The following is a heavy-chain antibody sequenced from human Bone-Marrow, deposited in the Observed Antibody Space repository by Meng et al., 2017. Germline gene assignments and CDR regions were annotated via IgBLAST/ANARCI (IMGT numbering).Heavy chain of an antibody. J-gene: IGHJ6*02. CDR2: IDRDGNHI. D-gene: IGHD3-9*01. V-gene: IGHV3-74*01. CDR3: ARGTYYDILTGYPRGYYYGMDV. Sequence: GESLKISCAASGFTFSTYWMYWVRQAPGEGLVWVSRIDRDGNHITYADSVKGRFTISRDNAENSLYLQMNSLRAEDTAVYYCARGTYYDILTGYPRGYYYGMDVWGQGTTVTVSS. CDR1: GFTFSTYW.